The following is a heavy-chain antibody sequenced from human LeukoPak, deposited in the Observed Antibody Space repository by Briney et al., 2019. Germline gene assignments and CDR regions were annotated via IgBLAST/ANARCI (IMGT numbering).Heavy chain of an antibody. Sequence: GESLKISCKGSGYSFTSYWIGWVRQMPGKGLEWMGIIYPGDSDTRYSPSFQGQVTISADKSISTACLQWSSLKASDTAMYYCAVTYYYDSSGYYWDYWGQGTLVTVSS. D-gene: IGHD3-22*01. J-gene: IGHJ4*02. CDR2: IYPGDSDT. CDR1: GYSFTSYW. CDR3: AVTYYYDSSGYYWDY. V-gene: IGHV5-51*01.